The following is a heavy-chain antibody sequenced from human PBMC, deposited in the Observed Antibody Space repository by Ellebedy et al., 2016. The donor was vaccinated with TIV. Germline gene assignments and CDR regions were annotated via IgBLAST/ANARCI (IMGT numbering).Heavy chain of an antibody. CDR3: SRGGGCGGGTCYYPDF. CDR1: GFTFSAYW. V-gene: IGHV3-7*01. D-gene: IGHD2-15*01. J-gene: IGHJ4*02. Sequence: PGGSLRLSCAASGFTFSAYWVSWVRPAAGKGLEWVANTKQDGSEKYYVDSVMGRFTISRDNAKHSLYLQMNSMRAEDTAVYYCSRGGGCGGGTCYYPDFWGQGTLVTVSS. CDR2: TKQDGSEK.